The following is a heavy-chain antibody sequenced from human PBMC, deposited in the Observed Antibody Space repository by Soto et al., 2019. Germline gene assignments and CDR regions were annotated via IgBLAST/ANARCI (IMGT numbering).Heavy chain of an antibody. J-gene: IGHJ4*02. CDR1: GFTFSSYA. V-gene: IGHV3-23*01. D-gene: IGHD1-26*01. Sequence: EVQLLESGGGLVQPGGSLRLSCAASGFTFSSYAMRWVRQAPVKGLEWVSAISGSGDSTYYADSVKGRFTISRDNSKNTLYLQMNSRRAEDTAVYYCAGRGSGSYYDYWGQGTLVTVSS. CDR3: AGRGSGSYYDY. CDR2: ISGSGDST.